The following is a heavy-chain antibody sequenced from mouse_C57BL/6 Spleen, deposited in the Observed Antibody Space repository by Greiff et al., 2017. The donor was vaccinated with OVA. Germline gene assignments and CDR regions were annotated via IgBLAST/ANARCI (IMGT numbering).Heavy chain of an antibody. CDR3: ARSGAYSNYYAMDY. J-gene: IGHJ4*01. D-gene: IGHD2-5*01. CDR1: GYTFTSYW. CDR2: IDPSDSYT. Sequence: QVQLQQPGAELVKPGASVKLSCKASGYTFTSYWMQWVKQRPGQGLEWIGEIDPSDSYTNYNQKFKGKATLTVDTSSSTAYMQLSSLTSEDSAVYYCARSGAYSNYYAMDYWGQGTSVTVSS. V-gene: IGHV1-50*01.